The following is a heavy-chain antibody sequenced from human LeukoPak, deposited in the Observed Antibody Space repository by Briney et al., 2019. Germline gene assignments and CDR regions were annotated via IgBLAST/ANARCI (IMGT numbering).Heavy chain of an antibody. J-gene: IGHJ6*02. Sequence: ASVKVSCKTSGYTFTNYDINWVRQAPGQGLEWMGIINPSGGSTSYAQKFQGRVTMTRDTSTSTVYMELSSLRSEDTAVYYCARDSGGGFKYYYGMDVWGQGTTVTVSS. V-gene: IGHV1-46*01. CDR1: GYTFTNYD. D-gene: IGHD2-15*01. CDR3: ARDSGGGFKYYYGMDV. CDR2: INPSGGST.